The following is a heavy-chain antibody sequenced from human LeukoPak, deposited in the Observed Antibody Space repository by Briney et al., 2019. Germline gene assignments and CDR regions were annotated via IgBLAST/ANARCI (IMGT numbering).Heavy chain of an antibody. D-gene: IGHD2-15*01. CDR3: ARYCSGGSCYSGTTFDY. J-gene: IGHJ4*02. V-gene: IGHV4-39*07. Sequence: SETLALTCTVSGGSISSGDYYWSWIRQPPGKGLEWIGEINHSGSTNYNPSLKSRVTISVDTSKNQFSLKLSSVTAADTAVYYCARYCSGGSCYSGTTFDYWGQGTLVTVSS. CDR2: INHSGST. CDR1: GGSISSGDYY.